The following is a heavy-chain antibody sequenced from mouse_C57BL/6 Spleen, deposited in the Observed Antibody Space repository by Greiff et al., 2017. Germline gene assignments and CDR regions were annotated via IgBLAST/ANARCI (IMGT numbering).Heavy chain of an antibody. CDR2: ISSGGSYT. D-gene: IGHD1-1*01. CDR3: ARPYGSSPAWFAY. V-gene: IGHV5-6*01. Sequence: EVQRVESGGDLVKPGGSLKLSCAASGFTFSSYGMSWVRQTPDKRLEWVATISSGGSYTYYPDSVKGRFTISRDNAKNPLYLQMSSLKSEDTAMYYCARPYGSSPAWFAYWGQGTLVTVSA. CDR1: GFTFSSYG. J-gene: IGHJ3*01.